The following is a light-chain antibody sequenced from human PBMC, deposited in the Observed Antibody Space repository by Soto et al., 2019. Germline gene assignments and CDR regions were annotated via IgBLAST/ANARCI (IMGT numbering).Light chain of an antibody. CDR3: CSYAGDSPYV. V-gene: IGLV2-23*01. Sequence: QSALTQPASVSGSPGQSIAISCTGTSRDVGSYNLVSWYQQHPGKAPKVMIYEGSKRPSGVSDRFSGSKSGNTASLTISGLQADDEADYYCCSYAGDSPYVFGTGTKVTVL. J-gene: IGLJ1*01. CDR1: SRDVGSYNL. CDR2: EGS.